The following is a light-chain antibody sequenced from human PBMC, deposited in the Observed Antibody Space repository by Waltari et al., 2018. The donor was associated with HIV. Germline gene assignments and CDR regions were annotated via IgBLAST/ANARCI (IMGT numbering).Light chain of an antibody. CDR3: ATWDDSLNGYV. CDR1: NSNLGSNT. V-gene: IGLV1-44*01. J-gene: IGLJ1*01. CDR2: RNI. Sequence: QSVLTQTPSASGTPGQRVTSSCSGSNSNLGSNTVTWYQQLPGTAPKVLIYRNIQRPSGVPDRFSGSKSGTSASLAISGLQSEDEAEYYCATWDDSLNGYVFGAGTKVTVL.